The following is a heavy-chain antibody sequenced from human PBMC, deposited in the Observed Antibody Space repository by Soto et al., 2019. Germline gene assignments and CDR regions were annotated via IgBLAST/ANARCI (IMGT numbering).Heavy chain of an antibody. CDR1: GYTFTSHD. CDR2: INPYSGNT. V-gene: IGHV1-8*01. Sequence: QVQLVQSGAEVKKPGASVRVSCKASGYTFTSHDIHWLRQASGQGLEWMGSINPYSGNTAFAPKFQDRIAMTRDTSITTAYMELNSLSSGDTAVYFCSSLSYMDVWGQGTTVTVSS. J-gene: IGHJ6*03. CDR3: SSLSYMDV.